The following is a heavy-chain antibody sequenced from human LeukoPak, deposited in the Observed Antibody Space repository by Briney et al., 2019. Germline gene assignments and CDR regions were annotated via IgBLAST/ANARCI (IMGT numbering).Heavy chain of an antibody. V-gene: IGHV1-2*02. J-gene: IGHJ6*03. CDR3: ARDGIMATYYYYMDV. CDR2: INPNSGGT. D-gene: IGHD3-16*01. Sequence: ASVKVSCKASGYTFTGYYMHWVRQAPGQGLEWMGWINPNSGGTNYAQKFQGRVTMTRDTSISTAYMELSRLRSDDTAVYYCARDGIMATYYYYMDVWGKGTTVTVSS. CDR1: GYTFTGYY.